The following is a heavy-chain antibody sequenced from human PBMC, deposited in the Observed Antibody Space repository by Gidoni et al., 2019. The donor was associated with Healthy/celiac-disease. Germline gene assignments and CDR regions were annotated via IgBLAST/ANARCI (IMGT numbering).Heavy chain of an antibody. V-gene: IGHV3-33*01. Sequence: QVQLVESGGGVVQPGRSLRLSCAASGFTFSSYGMHWVRKAPGKGLDGVAVIWYDGSNKYYADSVKGRFTISRDNSKNTLYLQMNSLRAEDTAVYYCAREGWGGYSYGSTHFAKGGVDYWGQGTLVTVSS. CDR1: GFTFSSYG. CDR3: AREGWGGYSYGSTHFAKGGVDY. D-gene: IGHD5-18*01. CDR2: IWYDGSNK. J-gene: IGHJ4*02.